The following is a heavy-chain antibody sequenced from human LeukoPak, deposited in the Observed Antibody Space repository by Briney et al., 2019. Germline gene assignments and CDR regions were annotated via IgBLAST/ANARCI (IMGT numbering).Heavy chain of an antibody. CDR1: GYTFTSYY. J-gene: IGHJ4*02. CDR2: FDPEDGET. V-gene: IGHV1-24*01. D-gene: IGHD3-16*01. Sequence: ASVKVSCKASGYTFTSYYMHWVRQAPGKGLEWMGGFDPEDGETIYAQKFQGRVTMTEDTSTDTAYMELSSLRSEDTAVYYCAREQGWGYFDYWGQGTLVTVSS. CDR3: AREQGWGYFDY.